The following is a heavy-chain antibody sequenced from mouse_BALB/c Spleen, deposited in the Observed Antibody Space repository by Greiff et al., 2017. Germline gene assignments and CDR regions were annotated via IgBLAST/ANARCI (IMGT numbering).Heavy chain of an antibody. CDR3: AREGDGYSWYFDV. J-gene: IGHJ1*01. D-gene: IGHD2-3*01. CDR2: ISSGGST. CDR1: GFTFSSYA. Sequence: EVQGVESGGGLVKPGGSLKLSCAASGFTFSSYAMSWVRQTPEKRLEWVASISSGGSTYYPDSVKGRFTISRDNARNILYLQMSSLRSEDTAMYYCAREGDGYSWYFDVWGAGTTVTVSS. V-gene: IGHV5-6-5*01.